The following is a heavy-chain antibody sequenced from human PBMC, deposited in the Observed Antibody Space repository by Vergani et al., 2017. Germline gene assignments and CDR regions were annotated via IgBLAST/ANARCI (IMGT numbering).Heavy chain of an antibody. Sequence: EVQLVESGGGLVQPGGSLRLSCAASGFTFSSYWMHCVRHAPGKGLVWVSRINNDGSSTSYEDSVKGQFTISRDTAKNKLYLQMKSLRADDTALYYCAXDSDGTMVTGDMGYWGQGTLVTVSS. D-gene: IGHD2-15*01. V-gene: IGHV3-74*01. J-gene: IGHJ4*02. CDR3: AXDSDGTMVTGDMGY. CDR2: INNDGSST. CDR1: GFTFSSYW.